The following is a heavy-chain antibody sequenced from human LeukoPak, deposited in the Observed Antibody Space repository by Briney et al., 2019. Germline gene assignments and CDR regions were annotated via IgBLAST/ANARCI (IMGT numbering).Heavy chain of an antibody. D-gene: IGHD2-2*02. CDR2: IYSGGST. CDR3: AGVVPAAIDAFDI. CDR1: GFTFSSYA. Sequence: GGSLRLSCAASGFTFSSYAMHWVRQAPGKGLEWVSVIYSGGSTYYADSVKGRFTISRDNSKNTLHLQMNSLRAEDTAVYYCAGVVPAAIDAFDIWGQGTMVTVSS. V-gene: IGHV3-66*01. J-gene: IGHJ3*02.